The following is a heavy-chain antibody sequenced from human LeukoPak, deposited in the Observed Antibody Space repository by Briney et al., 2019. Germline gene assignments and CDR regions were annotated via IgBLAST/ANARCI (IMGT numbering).Heavy chain of an antibody. J-gene: IGHJ4*02. CDR2: IKQDGSEK. D-gene: IGHD6-19*01. Sequence: GGSLSLSCAASGFTFSNYWMSWVRKPPGKGLEWVAHIKQDGSEKYYVDSVKGRFTISRDNAKNSLYLQMHSLRAEDTALYYCVKVTWTVAGPYWGQGTLVTVSS. V-gene: IGHV3-7*05. CDR1: GFTFSNYW. CDR3: VKVTWTVAGPY.